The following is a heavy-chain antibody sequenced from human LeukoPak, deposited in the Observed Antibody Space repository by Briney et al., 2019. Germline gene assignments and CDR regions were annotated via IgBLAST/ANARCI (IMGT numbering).Heavy chain of an antibody. V-gene: IGHV3-23*01. J-gene: IGHJ4*02. CDR3: ATQNNYVWGSYRSEYFDC. D-gene: IGHD3-16*02. CDR2: ISGSGGST. Sequence: PGGSLRLSCVVSGFTFSSYAMSWVRQAPGKGLEWVSGISGSGGSTYYADSVKGRFTISRDNTKNTLYLQMNSLRAEDTAVYYCATQNNYVWGSYRSEYFDCWGQGTLVTVSS. CDR1: GFTFSSYA.